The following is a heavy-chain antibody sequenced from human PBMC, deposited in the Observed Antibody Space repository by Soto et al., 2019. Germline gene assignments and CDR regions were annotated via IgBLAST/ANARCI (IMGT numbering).Heavy chain of an antibody. CDR1: GFTFSSYG. D-gene: IGHD3-10*01. CDR2: ISYDGSNK. J-gene: IGHJ4*02. V-gene: IGHV3-30*03. CDR3: ASPITMVRGVPHDY. Sequence: PGGSLRLSCAASGFTFSSYGMHWVRQAPGKGLEWVAVISYDGSNKYYADSVKGRFTISRDNSKNTLYLQMNSLRAEDTAVYYCASPITMVRGVPHDYWGQGTLVTVSS.